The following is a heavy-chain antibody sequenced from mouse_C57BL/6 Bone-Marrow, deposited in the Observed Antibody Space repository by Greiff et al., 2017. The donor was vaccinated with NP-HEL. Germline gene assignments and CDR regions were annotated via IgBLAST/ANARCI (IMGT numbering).Heavy chain of an antibody. V-gene: IGHV1-63*01. D-gene: IGHD3-2*02. CDR1: GYTFTNYW. J-gene: IGHJ2*01. Sequence: VKLQESGAELVRPGTSVKMSCKASGYTFTNYWIGWAKQRPGHGLEWIGDIYPGGGYTNYNEKFKGKATLTADKSSSTAYMQFSSLTSEDSAIYYCARSGSYFDYWGQGTTLTVSS. CDR2: IYPGGGYT. CDR3: ARSGSYFDY.